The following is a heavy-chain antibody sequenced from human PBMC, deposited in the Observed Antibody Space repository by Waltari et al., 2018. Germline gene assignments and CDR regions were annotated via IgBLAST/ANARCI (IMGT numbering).Heavy chain of an antibody. D-gene: IGHD5-18*01. J-gene: IGHJ4*02. V-gene: IGHV4-30-4*01. Sequence: QVQLQESGPGLVKPSQTLSLTCTVPGGSISRGDYYWSWRRPPPGKGLEWIVYIYYSGSTYYNPSLKSRVTISVDTSKNQFSLKLSSVTAADTAVYYCARRVDTAMVSYFDYWGQGTLVTVSS. CDR2: IYYSGST. CDR3: ARRVDTAMVSYFDY. CDR1: GGSISRGDYY.